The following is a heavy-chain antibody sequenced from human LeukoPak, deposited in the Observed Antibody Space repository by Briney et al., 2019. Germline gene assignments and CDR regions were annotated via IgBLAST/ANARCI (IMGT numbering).Heavy chain of an antibody. CDR3: ARGYCSSATCRHFDY. CDR2: ISVYNGNT. CDR1: GYAFTNYA. J-gene: IGHJ4*02. V-gene: IGHV1-18*01. D-gene: IGHD2-2*01. Sequence: GASVKVSSTASGYAFTNYAISWVRQAPGQGLEWMGWISVYNGNTNYAQKLQGRVTMSADTSTTTAYMELRSLRSGDTAVYYCARGYCSSATCRHFDYWGQGALVTVSS.